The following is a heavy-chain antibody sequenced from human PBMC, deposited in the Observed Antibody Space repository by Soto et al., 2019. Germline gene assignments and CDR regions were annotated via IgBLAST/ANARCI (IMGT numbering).Heavy chain of an antibody. V-gene: IGHV2-26*01. CDR1: GFSLSNARMG. CDR2: IFLNDEK. CDR3: AQRYSRTWAQHRPFDY. D-gene: IGHD6-13*01. Sequence: QVTLKESGPVLVKPTETLTLTCTVYGFSLSNARMGVSWIRQPPGKALEWLAHIFLNDEKSYRTSLKSRLTNSKDTSKSQVVLTMTNMHPVDTATYYCAQRYSRTWAQHRPFDYWGQGTLVTVSS. J-gene: IGHJ4*02.